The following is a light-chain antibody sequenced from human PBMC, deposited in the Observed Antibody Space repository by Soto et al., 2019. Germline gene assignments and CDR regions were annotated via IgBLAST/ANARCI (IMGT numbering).Light chain of an antibody. V-gene: IGKV3D-20*02. Sequence: EIVLTQSPGILSLSPGDRATLSCRASQSVTSNYLAWYQQKPGQAPSRLIYGASSRATGISDRFSGSGSGTDFTLTISRLEPEDFAVYYCQHRSNWPPITFGQGTLLEIK. CDR2: GAS. J-gene: IGKJ5*01. CDR3: QHRSNWPPIT. CDR1: QSVTSNY.